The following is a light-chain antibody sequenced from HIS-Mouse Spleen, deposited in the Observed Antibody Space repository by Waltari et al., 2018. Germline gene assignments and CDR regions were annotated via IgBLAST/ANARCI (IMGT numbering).Light chain of an antibody. CDR3: SSYTSSSINWV. V-gene: IGLV2-14*01. Sequence: QSALTQPASVSGSPGQSITISYTGTSSDVGGYNYVSWYQQHPGKAPKLMIYEVSNRPSGVSNRFSGSKSGNTASLTISGLQAEDEADYYCSSYTSSSINWVFGGGTKLTVL. J-gene: IGLJ3*02. CDR2: EVS. CDR1: SSDVGGYNY.